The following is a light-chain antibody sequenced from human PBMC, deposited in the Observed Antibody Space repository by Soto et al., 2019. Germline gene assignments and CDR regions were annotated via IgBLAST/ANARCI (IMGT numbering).Light chain of an antibody. Sequence: QLVVTQSPSASASLGASVKLTCTLSSGHSTYAIAWHQQQPDKGPRYLMKLNSDGSHSKGDGIPDRFSGSSSGAERHLTISSLQSEDEADYYCQTWGTAIHDVVFGGGTKVTVL. CDR3: QTWGTAIHDVV. CDR1: SGHSTYA. CDR2: LNSDGSH. J-gene: IGLJ2*01. V-gene: IGLV4-69*01.